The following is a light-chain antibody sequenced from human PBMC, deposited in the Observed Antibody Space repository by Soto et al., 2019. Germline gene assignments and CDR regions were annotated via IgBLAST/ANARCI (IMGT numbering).Light chain of an antibody. CDR3: QHYGSTPWM. CDR2: GAS. J-gene: IGKJ1*01. CDR1: QSVSSY. Sequence: EIVLTQSPATLSLSPGERATLSCRASQSVSSYLAWYQQKPGQAPRLLIYGASSRATDIPDRITGSGSGTDFTLTISRLEPEDFAVYYCQHYGSTPWMFGQGTKVDIK. V-gene: IGKV3-20*01.